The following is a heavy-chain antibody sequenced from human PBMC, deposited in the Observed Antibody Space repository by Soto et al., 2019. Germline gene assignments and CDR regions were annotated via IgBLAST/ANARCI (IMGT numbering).Heavy chain of an antibody. J-gene: IGHJ4*02. CDR3: ASRDLVVRGVDY. V-gene: IGHV4-39*01. CDR2: IYYSGST. CDR1: GGSISSSSYY. D-gene: IGHD3-10*01. Sequence: SETLSLTCTVSGGSISSSSYYWGWIRQPPGKGLEWIGSIYYSGSTYYNPSLKSRVTISVDTSKNQFSLKLSSVTAADTAVYYCASRDLVVRGVDYWGQGTLVTVSS.